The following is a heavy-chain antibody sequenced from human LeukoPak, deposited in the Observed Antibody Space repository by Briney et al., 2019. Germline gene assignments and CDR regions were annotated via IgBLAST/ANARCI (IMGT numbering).Heavy chain of an antibody. D-gene: IGHD3-10*01. V-gene: IGHV4-39*01. J-gene: IGHJ5*02. CDR3: ARHWMGRRFDP. CDR2: IYYSGST. Sequence: PSETLSLTCTVSGGSISSSSYYWGWIRQPPGKGLEWIGSIYYSGSTYYNPSLKSRVTISVDTSKNQFSLKLSSVTAADTAVYYCARHWMGRRFDPWGQGTLVTVSS. CDR1: GGSISSSSYY.